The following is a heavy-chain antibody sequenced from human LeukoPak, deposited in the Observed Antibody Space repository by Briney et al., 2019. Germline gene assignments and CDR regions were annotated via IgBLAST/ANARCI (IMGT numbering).Heavy chain of an antibody. CDR2: IIPIFGTA. V-gene: IGHV1-69*13. D-gene: IGHD3-22*01. Sequence: SVKVSCKASGGTFSSYAISWVRQAPGQGLEWMGGIIPIFGTANYAQKFQGRVTITADESASTAYMELSSLRSEDTAVYYCATRSRGTMIVVVSFDYWGQGTLVTVSS. J-gene: IGHJ4*02. CDR3: ATRSRGTMIVVVSFDY. CDR1: GGTFSSYA.